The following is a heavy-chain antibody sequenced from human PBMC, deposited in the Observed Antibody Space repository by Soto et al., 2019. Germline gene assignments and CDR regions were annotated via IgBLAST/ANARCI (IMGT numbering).Heavy chain of an antibody. CDR2: ISAYNGNT. V-gene: IGHV1-18*01. CDR3: AASVVVASNPIPPGAFDI. D-gene: IGHD2-15*01. J-gene: IGHJ3*02. CDR1: GYTFTSYG. Sequence: GASVKVSCKASGYTFTSYGISWVRQAPGRGLEWMGWISAYNGNTNYAQKLQGRVTMTTDTSTSTAYMELRSLRSDDTAVYYCAASVVVASNPIPPGAFDIWGQGTMVTVS.